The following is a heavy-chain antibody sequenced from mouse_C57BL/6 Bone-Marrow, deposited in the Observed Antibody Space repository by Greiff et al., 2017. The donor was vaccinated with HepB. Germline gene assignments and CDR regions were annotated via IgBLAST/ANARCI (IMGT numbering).Heavy chain of an antibody. J-gene: IGHJ1*03. CDR1: GYAFTNYL. CDR2: INPGSGGT. Sequence: VQQSGAELVRPGTSVKVSCKASGYAFTNYLIEWVKQRPGQGLEWNGVINPGSGGTNYNEKFKGKATLTADKSSSTAYMQLSSLTSEDSAVYFCARGGWLLRYWYFDVWGTGTTVTVSS. D-gene: IGHD2-3*01. V-gene: IGHV1-54*01. CDR3: ARGGWLLRYWYFDV.